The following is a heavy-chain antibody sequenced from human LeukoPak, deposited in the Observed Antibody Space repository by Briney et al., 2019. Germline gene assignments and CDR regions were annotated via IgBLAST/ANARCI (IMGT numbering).Heavy chain of an antibody. CDR1: GFTFSSYS. V-gene: IGHV3-21*01. CDR3: ARGGNLRFLEWLPPWWFDP. D-gene: IGHD3-3*01. CDR2: ISSSSSYI. Sequence: GGSLRLSCAAPGFTFSSYSMNWVRQAPGKGLEWVSSISSSSSYIYYADSVKGRFTISRDNAKNSLYLQMNSLRAEDTAVYYCARGGNLRFLEWLPPWWFDPWGQGTLVTVSS. J-gene: IGHJ5*02.